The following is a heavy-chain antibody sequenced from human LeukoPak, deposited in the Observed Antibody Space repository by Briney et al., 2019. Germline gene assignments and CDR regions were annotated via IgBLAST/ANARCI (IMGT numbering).Heavy chain of an antibody. V-gene: IGHV4-59*01. CDR1: GGSISSDY. Sequence: SETLSLTCTVSGGSISSDYWSWIRQSPGKGLEWIGYIYYTGSTRYNPSLQSRVTISVDTSRNHFSLKLSSLSAADTAVYYCARLLAYDSSGNPDTFDIWGQGTMVTVSS. D-gene: IGHD3-22*01. J-gene: IGHJ3*02. CDR3: ARLLAYDSSGNPDTFDI. CDR2: IYYTGST.